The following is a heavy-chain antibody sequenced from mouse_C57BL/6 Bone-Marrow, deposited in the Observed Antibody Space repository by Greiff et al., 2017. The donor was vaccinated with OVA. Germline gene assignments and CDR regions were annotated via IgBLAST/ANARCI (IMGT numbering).Heavy chain of an antibody. J-gene: IGHJ2*01. CDR2: ISSGSSTI. CDR1: GFTFSDYG. D-gene: IGHD1-1*01. V-gene: IGHV5-17*01. CDR3: AKYGSSHFDY. Sequence: EVMLVESGGGLVKPGGSLKLSCAASGFTFSDYGMHWVRQAPEKGLEWVAYISSGSSTIYYADTVKGRFTISRDNAKNTLFLQMTSLRSEDTAMYYCAKYGSSHFDYWGQGTTLTVSS.